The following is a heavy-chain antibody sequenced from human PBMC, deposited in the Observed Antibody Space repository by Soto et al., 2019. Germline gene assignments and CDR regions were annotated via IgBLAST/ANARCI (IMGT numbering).Heavy chain of an antibody. Sequence: QVQLVQSGAEVKKPGASVKVSCKASGYTFTSYAMHWVRQAPGQRLEWMGWINAGNGNTKYSQKFQGRVTITRDTSASTDYVELSSLRSEDTAVYYCASGLNGYLHYFDYWGQGTLVTVSS. CDR2: INAGNGNT. V-gene: IGHV1-3*01. CDR3: ASGLNGYLHYFDY. CDR1: GYTFTSYA. D-gene: IGHD5-18*01. J-gene: IGHJ4*02.